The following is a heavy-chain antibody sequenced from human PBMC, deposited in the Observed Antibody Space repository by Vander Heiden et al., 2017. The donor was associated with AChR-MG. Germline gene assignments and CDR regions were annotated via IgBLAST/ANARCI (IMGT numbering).Heavy chain of an antibody. Sequence: EVQLLESGGGLVQPGGSLRLSRAAPGFTFSSYAMSWVRQAPGKGLEWVSAIGGSGGSTYYADSVKGRFTISRDNSKNTLYLQMNSLRAEDTAVYYCAKSYGRDPIDYWGQGTLVTVSS. V-gene: IGHV3-23*01. CDR1: GFTFSSYA. D-gene: IGHD5-18*01. CDR2: IGGSGGST. J-gene: IGHJ4*02. CDR3: AKSYGRDPIDY.